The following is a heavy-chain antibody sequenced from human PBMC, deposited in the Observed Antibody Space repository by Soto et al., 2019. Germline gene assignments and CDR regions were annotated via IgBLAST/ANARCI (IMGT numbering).Heavy chain of an antibody. D-gene: IGHD3-22*01. Sequence: ASVKVSCKASGYTFTSYGISWVRQAPGQGLEWMGWISAYNGNTNYAQKLQGRVTMTTDTSTSTAYMELRSLRSDDTAVYYCAIRDSSGLLDSSLHDYWGQGTLVTVSS. CDR1: GYTFTSYG. CDR2: ISAYNGNT. V-gene: IGHV1-18*01. CDR3: AIRDSSGLLDSSLHDY. J-gene: IGHJ4*02.